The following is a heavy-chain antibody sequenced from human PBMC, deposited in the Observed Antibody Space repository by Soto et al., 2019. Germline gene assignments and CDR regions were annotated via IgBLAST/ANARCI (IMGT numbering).Heavy chain of an antibody. CDR3: ARDYSYDFWSGYRRSDAFDI. CDR2: IIPILGIA. CDR1: GGTFSSYT. Sequence: QVQLVQSGAEVKKPGSSVKVSCKASGGTFSSYTISWVRQAPGQGLEWMGRIIPILGIAYYAQKFQGRVTITADKSTSTAYMELSSLRSEDTAVYYCARDYSYDFWSGYRRSDAFDIWGQGTMVTVSS. V-gene: IGHV1-69*08. D-gene: IGHD3-3*01. J-gene: IGHJ3*02.